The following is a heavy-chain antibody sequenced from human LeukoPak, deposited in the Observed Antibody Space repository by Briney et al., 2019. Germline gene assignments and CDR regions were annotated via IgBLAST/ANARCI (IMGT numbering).Heavy chain of an antibody. D-gene: IGHD3-22*01. V-gene: IGHV4-39*01. CDR2: IYYSGST. CDR1: GGSISSSSYY. Sequence: PSETLSLTCTVSGGSISSSSYYWGWIRQPPGKGLEWIGSIYYSGSTYYNPSLKSRVTISVDTSKNQFSLKLSSVTAADTAVYYCASHPRDDSSGYYFNWFDPWGQGTLVTVSS. J-gene: IGHJ5*02. CDR3: ASHPRDDSSGYYFNWFDP.